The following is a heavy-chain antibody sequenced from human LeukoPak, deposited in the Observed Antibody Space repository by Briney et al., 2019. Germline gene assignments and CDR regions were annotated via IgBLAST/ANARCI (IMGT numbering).Heavy chain of an antibody. D-gene: IGHD1-14*01. CDR3: ARDSWPEVVRFDF. Sequence: SETLSLTCSVSGSSLSSGYYWGWIRQPPGKGLEWIGSIHQSGNTYFNPSLRSRVTVSVDTSKNQFSLKLSSVTAADTAVYYCARDSWPEVVRFDFWGQGTLVTVSS. CDR2: IHQSGNT. CDR1: GSSLSSGYY. J-gene: IGHJ4*02. V-gene: IGHV4-38-2*02.